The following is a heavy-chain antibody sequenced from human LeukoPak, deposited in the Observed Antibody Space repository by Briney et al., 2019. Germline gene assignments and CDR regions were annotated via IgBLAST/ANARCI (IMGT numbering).Heavy chain of an antibody. CDR3: ARGTTIFGVVINWFDP. CDR1: GGSISSGGYY. Sequence: TSETLSLTCTVSGGSISSGGYYWSWIRQHPGKGLEWIGYIYYSGSTYYNPSLKSRVTMSVDTSKNQFSLKLSSVTAADTAVYYCARGTTIFGVVINWFDPWGQGTLVTVSS. V-gene: IGHV4-31*03. J-gene: IGHJ5*02. D-gene: IGHD3-3*01. CDR2: IYYSGST.